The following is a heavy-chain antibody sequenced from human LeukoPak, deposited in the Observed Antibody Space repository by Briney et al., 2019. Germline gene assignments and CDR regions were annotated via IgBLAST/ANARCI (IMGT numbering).Heavy chain of an antibody. CDR3: ARLGLTGTRFDY. V-gene: IGHV4-34*01. CDR2: ITHSGST. D-gene: IGHD1-20*01. J-gene: IGHJ4*02. CDR1: GGSFMVYS. Sequence: SETLSLTCAVYGGSFMVYSGAWFRQPPGRGRDGIGEITHSGSTTYNPSLKRRVTISVDTSKNQFSLKLSSVTAADTAVYYCARLGLTGTRFDYWGQGTLVTVSS.